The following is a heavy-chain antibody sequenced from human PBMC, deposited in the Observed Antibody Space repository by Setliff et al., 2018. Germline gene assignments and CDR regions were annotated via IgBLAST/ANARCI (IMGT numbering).Heavy chain of an antibody. J-gene: IGHJ3*02. CDR3: ARVPRFTDTRNAFDI. D-gene: IGHD5-18*01. Sequence: ASVKVSCKASGYTFTSYAMNWVRQAPGQGLEWMGWISAYNGNTNYAQRFQGRVTMTTDTSTSTAYMELRSLRSDDTAVYYCARVPRFTDTRNAFDIWGQGTMVTVS. CDR1: GYTFTSYA. V-gene: IGHV1-18*01. CDR2: ISAYNGNT.